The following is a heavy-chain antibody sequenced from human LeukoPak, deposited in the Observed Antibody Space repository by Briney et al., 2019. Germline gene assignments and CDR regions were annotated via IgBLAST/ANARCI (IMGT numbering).Heavy chain of an antibody. CDR1: GFTFDDYG. Sequence: GGSLRLSCAASGFTFDDYGMSWVRQAPGKGLEWVSLIYSGGSTYYADSVKGRFTISRDNAKNSLYLQMNSLRAEDTAVYYCARTQLGGDAFDIWGQGTMVTVSS. J-gene: IGHJ3*02. D-gene: IGHD1-1*01. V-gene: IGHV3-66*01. CDR3: ARTQLGGDAFDI. CDR2: IYSGGST.